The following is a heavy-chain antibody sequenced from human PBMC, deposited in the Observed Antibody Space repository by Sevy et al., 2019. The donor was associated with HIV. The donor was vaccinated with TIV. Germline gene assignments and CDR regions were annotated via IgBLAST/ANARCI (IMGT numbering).Heavy chain of an antibody. V-gene: IGHV4-39*01. CDR1: GGSISSSSYY. Sequence: SETLSLTCTVSGGSISSSSYYWGWIRQPPGKGLEWIGSISYSGSTYYNPSLKSRVTISVDTSKNQFSLKLSSVTAADTAVYYCARTLGYSSSWYPIHWFDTWGQGTLVTVSS. CDR2: ISYSGST. CDR3: ARTLGYSSSWYPIHWFDT. D-gene: IGHD6-13*01. J-gene: IGHJ5*02.